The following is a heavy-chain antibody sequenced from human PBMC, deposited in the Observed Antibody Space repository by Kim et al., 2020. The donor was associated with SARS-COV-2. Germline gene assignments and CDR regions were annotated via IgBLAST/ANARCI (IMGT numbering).Heavy chain of an antibody. CDR2: IDPPENT. CDR3: VRGSNGWNGLDY. D-gene: IGHD2-8*01. J-gene: IGHJ4*02. V-gene: IGHV3-74*01. CDR1: GFTFNAYW. Sequence: GGSLRLSCAASGFTFNAYWMHWVRQTPEKGLVWVSRIDPPENTHYADFVSGRAIISSDNVKKTLYLEMNSLRADDTALYFCVRGSNGWNGLDYWGQGVLVTVSS.